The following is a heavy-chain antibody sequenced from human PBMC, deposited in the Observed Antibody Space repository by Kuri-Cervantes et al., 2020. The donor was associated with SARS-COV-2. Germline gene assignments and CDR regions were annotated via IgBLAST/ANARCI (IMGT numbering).Heavy chain of an antibody. V-gene: IGHV1-46*01. J-gene: IGHJ4*02. D-gene: IGHD2-15*01. CDR2: INPSGSGT. CDR1: GGTFSSYA. CDR3: VVGFSSSRKWDY. Sequence: ASVKVSCKASGGTFSSYAISWVRQAPGQGLEWMGIINPSGSGTRYPQRFQGRVSMTRDTSTSTVYMELSSLTSEDTAVYYCVVGFSSSRKWDYWGQGTLVTVSS.